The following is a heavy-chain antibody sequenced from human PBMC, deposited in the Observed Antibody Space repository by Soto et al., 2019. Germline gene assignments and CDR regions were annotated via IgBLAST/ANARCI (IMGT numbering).Heavy chain of an antibody. CDR3: ANHPPXSDVWSGYPRLDYYYYMDV. D-gene: IGHD3-3*01. J-gene: IGHJ6*03. CDR1: GFTFSSYA. V-gene: IGHV3-23*01. Sequence: EVQLLESGGGLVQPGGSLRLSCAASGFTFSSYAMSWVRQAPGKGLEWVSAIXXSGXSTYYADSVKGRFTISRDNSKNTLYLQMNSLRAEDTAVYYCANHPPXSDVWSGYPRLDYYYYMDVWGKGTTVTVSS. CDR2: IXXSGXST.